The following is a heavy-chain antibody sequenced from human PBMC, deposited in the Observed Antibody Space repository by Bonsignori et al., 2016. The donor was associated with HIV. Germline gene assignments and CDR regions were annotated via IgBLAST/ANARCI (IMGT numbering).Heavy chain of an antibody. CDR3: AIHPGDNSITPSY. J-gene: IGHJ4*02. V-gene: IGHV4-34*01. CDR2: INHSGST. D-gene: IGHD1-20*01. Sequence: RQAPGKGLEWIGEINHSGSTNYNPSLKSRVTISVDTSKNQFSLKLSSVTAADTAVYYCAIHPGDNSITPSYWGQGTLVTVSS.